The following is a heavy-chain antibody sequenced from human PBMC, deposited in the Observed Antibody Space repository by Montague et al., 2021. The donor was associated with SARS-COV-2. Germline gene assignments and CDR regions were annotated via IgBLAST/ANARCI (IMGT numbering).Heavy chain of an antibody. D-gene: IGHD1-1*01. V-gene: IGHV4-39*07. CDR2: INYGGST. Sequence: SETLSLTCTVSGGSISSSNYYWGWIRQSPGEGLGWIGQINYGGSTKYNPSLKSRVTISIDTSKNQFSLKLTSVTAADTAVYYCARGAPGYWGQGTLVTVSS. CDR3: ARGAPGY. J-gene: IGHJ4*02. CDR1: GGSISSSNYY.